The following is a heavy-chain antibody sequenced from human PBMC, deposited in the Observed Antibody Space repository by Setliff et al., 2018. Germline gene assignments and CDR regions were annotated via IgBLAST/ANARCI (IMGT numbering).Heavy chain of an antibody. CDR1: GGSISSGGFY. CDR2: FHTGGAT. D-gene: IGHD3-10*01. CDR3: ARESATIGEFPLYYFDK. J-gene: IGHJ4*02. V-gene: IGHV4-61*09. Sequence: TLSLTCSVSGGSISSGGFYWSWIRQSAGRELEWIGHFHTGGATDYNLSLKSRVTISLDSSKNQFSLRLSSVTAADAAVYFCARESATIGEFPLYYFDKWGQGIPVTVSS.